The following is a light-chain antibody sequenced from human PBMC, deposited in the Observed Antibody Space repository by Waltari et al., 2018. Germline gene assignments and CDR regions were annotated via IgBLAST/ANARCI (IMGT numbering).Light chain of an antibody. CDR3: CSYAGSHTFYI. CDR1: SCDIGCYKY. Sequence: QAALTQPRSVSGSPGQSVTISCNGSSCDIGCYKYVSWYQHHPGTAPKLIIAEVTKRPSGVSGRFSGSKSGNTASLTISGLRSEDEADYYCCSYAGSHTFYIFGTGT. J-gene: IGLJ1*01. V-gene: IGLV2-11*01. CDR2: EVT.